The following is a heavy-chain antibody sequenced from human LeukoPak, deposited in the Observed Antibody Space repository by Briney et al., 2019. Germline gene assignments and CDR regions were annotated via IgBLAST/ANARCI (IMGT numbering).Heavy chain of an antibody. CDR1: GFTFSSYA. V-gene: IGHV3-30-3*01. J-gene: IGHJ4*02. D-gene: IGHD3-22*01. CDR2: ISYDGSNK. Sequence: GRSLRLSCAASGFTFSSYAMHWVRQAPGKGLEWVAVISYDGSNKYYADSVKGRFTISRDNSKNTLYLQMNSLRAEDTAVYYCARDVRSYDSSGYYYYWGQGTLVTVSS. CDR3: ARDVRSYDSSGYYYY.